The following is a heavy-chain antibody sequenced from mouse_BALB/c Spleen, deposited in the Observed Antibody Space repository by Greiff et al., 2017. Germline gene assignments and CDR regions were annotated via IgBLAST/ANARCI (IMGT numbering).Heavy chain of an antibody. V-gene: IGHV1-5*01. CDR3: TRGYSPDAMDD. Sequence: EVKLQESGTVLARPGASVKMSCKASGYSITSYWMHWVNQRPGRGLEWIGAIYPGNSDTSYNPKFKGKAKLTAVTSASTDYMELSSLTNEDSAVYYGTRGYSPDAMDDWGQGTTVTVSS. J-gene: IGHJ4*01. CDR2: IYPGNSDT. CDR1: GYSITSYW.